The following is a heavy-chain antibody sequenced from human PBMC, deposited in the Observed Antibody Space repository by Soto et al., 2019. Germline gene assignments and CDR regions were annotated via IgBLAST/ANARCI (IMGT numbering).Heavy chain of an antibody. CDR3: ARRARTATTNWGAFDV. D-gene: IGHD1-7*01. Sequence: VQLLESGGGLVQPGGSLRLSCAASGFTFNTYVMNWVRQAPGKGLEWVSTISYSADKTHYADSVKGRFTISRDNSRNILFLQMNSPRADDAAVYYCARRARTATTNWGAFDVWGQGTMVTVSS. V-gene: IGHV3-23*01. J-gene: IGHJ3*01. CDR1: GFTFNTYV. CDR2: ISYSADKT.